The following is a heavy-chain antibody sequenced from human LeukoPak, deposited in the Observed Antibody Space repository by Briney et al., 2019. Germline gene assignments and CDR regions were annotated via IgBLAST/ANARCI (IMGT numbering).Heavy chain of an antibody. J-gene: IGHJ4*02. V-gene: IGHV3-30*18. CDR1: GFTFSSYG. Sequence: GGSLRLSCAASGFTFSSYGMHWVRQAPGKGLEWVAVISYDGSNKYYADSVKGRFTISRDNSKNTLYLQMNSLRAEDTAVYYCAKVFRLGLYSSSYFDYWGQGTLVTVSS. CDR2: ISYDGSNK. CDR3: AKVFRLGLYSSSYFDY. D-gene: IGHD6-13*01.